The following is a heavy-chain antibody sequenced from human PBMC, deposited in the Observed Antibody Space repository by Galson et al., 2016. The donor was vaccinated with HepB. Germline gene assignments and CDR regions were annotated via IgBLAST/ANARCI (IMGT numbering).Heavy chain of an antibody. Sequence: SETLSLTCTVSGGSVSSSSYSWNWIRQPPGKGLEWIGYIYYSGSTNYNPSLESRVTISLDTSKNQFSLKVSSVTAADTDVYYCAKQQLVLDAYDYHGMDVWGQGTTVTVSS. CDR3: AKQQLVLDAYDYHGMDV. V-gene: IGHV4-61*01. D-gene: IGHD6-13*01. J-gene: IGHJ6*01. CDR1: GGSVSSSSYS. CDR2: IYYSGST.